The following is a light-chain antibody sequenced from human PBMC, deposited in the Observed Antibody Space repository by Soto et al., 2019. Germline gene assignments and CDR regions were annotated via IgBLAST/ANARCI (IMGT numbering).Light chain of an antibody. Sequence: AIEMTQSPSSLSASVGDRVTITCRASQGIGSDLAWYQQRPGKAPKLLIYAVSSLQNGVPSRFSRSGSGTDFTITISSLEREDFGTYYWLQGQYSRTFGGGTKVETK. CDR2: AVS. J-gene: IGKJ4*01. CDR1: QGIGSD. V-gene: IGKV1-6*01. CDR3: LQGQYSRT.